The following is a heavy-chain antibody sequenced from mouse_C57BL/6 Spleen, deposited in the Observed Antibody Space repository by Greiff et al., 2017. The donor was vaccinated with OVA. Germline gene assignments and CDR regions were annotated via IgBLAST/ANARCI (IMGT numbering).Heavy chain of an antibody. CDR1: GYTFPDYY. CDR2: IYPGSGNT. Sequence: VQLQESGAELVRPGASVKLSCKASGYTFPDYYINWVKQRPGQGLEWIARIYPGSGNTYYNEKFKGKATLTAEKSSSTAYMQLSSLTSEDSAVYFCARGLTGTGYAMYYWGQGTSVTVAS. D-gene: IGHD4-1*01. CDR3: ARGLTGTGYAMYY. V-gene: IGHV1-76*01. J-gene: IGHJ4*01.